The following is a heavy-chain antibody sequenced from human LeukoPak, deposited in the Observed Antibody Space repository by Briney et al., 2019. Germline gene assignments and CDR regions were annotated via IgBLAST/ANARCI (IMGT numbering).Heavy chain of an antibody. D-gene: IGHD4-11*01. CDR2: FKTNSGQV. J-gene: IGHJ4*02. CDR3: ARSVPDYTRFDY. V-gene: IGHV3-23*01. CDR1: GLTFSDYA. Sequence: PGGSLRLSCAASGLTFSDYAMNWVRQAPGKGLEWVSTFKTNSGQVYYAESVRGRFTISRDNSKNTVYLQMSSLRAEDTALYYCARSVPDYTRFDYWGQGALVTVS.